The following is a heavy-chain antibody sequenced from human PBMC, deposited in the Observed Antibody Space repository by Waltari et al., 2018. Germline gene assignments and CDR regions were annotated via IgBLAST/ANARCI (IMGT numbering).Heavy chain of an antibody. CDR1: GGSISSSSSF. CDR2: IYYSGRT. D-gene: IGHD3-10*01. Sequence: QLQLQESGPGLVKPSETLSLTCSVSGGSISSSSSFWLWLRQSPGKGLAWIGSIYYSGRTYYNPSLKSRVTISVDTSKNQFALKLSSVTAADTAVYYCAKQRGYYGSGSSNYLDYWGRGTLVTVSS. CDR3: AKQRGYYGSGSSNYLDY. J-gene: IGHJ4*02. V-gene: IGHV4-39*07.